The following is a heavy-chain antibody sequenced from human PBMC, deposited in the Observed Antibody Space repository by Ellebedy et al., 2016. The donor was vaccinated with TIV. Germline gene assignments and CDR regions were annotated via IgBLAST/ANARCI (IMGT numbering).Heavy chain of an antibody. CDR1: GYTSTRYY. Sequence: AASVKVSCKTSGYTSTRYYMHWVRQAPGQGLEWMGIVNPSGGSTSYAQKLQGRVTMTRDTSTSTVYMELSSLRSEDTAVYYCARDDLEDFWSGYPDYWGQGTLVTVSS. D-gene: IGHD3-3*01. J-gene: IGHJ4*02. CDR3: ARDDLEDFWSGYPDY. CDR2: VNPSGGST. V-gene: IGHV1-46*04.